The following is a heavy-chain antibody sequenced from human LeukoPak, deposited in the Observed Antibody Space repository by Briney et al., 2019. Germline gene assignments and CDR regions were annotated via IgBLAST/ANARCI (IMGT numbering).Heavy chain of an antibody. Sequence: GGSLRLSCAASGFSVSDYYMTWIRQAPGKGLDWLSYIGSSGSTIYYADSVKGRFTISRDNAKNSLYLQMDSLTVDDTAVYYCARDRSDAWCPSSSDWGQGTLVTVSS. J-gene: IGHJ4*02. CDR2: IGSSGSTI. V-gene: IGHV3-11*04. CDR1: GFSVSDYY. D-gene: IGHD6-6*01. CDR3: ARDRSDAWCPSSSD.